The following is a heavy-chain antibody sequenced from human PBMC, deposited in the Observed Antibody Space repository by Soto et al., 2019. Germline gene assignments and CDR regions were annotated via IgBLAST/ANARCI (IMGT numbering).Heavy chain of an antibody. D-gene: IGHD3-16*01. CDR3: ARDFSPLSAWGDYYYYGMDV. V-gene: IGHV3-21*01. CDR1: GFTFSSYS. Sequence: PGGSLRLSCAASGFTFSSYSMNWVHQAPGKGLEWVSSISSSSSYIYYADSVKGRFTISRDNAKNSLYLQMNSLRAEDTAVYYCARDFSPLSAWGDYYYYGMDVWGQGTTVTVSS. CDR2: ISSSSSYI. J-gene: IGHJ6*02.